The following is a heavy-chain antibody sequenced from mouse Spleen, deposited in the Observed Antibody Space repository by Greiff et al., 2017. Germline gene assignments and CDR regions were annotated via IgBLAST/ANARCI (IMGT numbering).Heavy chain of an antibody. V-gene: IGHV1-4*01. J-gene: IGHJ2*01. CDR1: GYTFTSYT. CDR3: ARWQYGYDLGY. D-gene: IGHD2-2*01. CDR2: INPSSGYT. Sequence: QVQLKQSGAELARPGASVKMSCKASGYTFTSYTMHWVKQRTGQGLEWIGYINPSSGYTKYNQKFKDKATLTADKSSSTAYMQLSSLTSEDSAVYYCARWQYGYDLGYWGQGTTLTVSS.